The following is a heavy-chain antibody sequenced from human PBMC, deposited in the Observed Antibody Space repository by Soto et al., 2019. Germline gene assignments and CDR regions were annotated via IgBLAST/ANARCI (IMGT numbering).Heavy chain of an antibody. V-gene: IGHV5-51*01. D-gene: IGHD3-10*01. CDR2: IYPGDSDI. CDR3: ARQYGSGSFDY. CDR1: GYDFNSYW. J-gene: IGHJ4*02. Sequence: GGSLKISCKASGYDFNSYWLGWVRQMPGKGLEWMGIIYPGDSDIRYSPSFEGQVTISADKSISTAYLQWSGLEASDTAMVYCARQYGSGSFDYWGQGIMVTVSS.